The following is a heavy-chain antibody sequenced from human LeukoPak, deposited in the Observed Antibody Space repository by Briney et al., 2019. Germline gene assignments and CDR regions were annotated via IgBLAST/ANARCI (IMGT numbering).Heavy chain of an antibody. CDR2: VSVIGQT. Sequence: QPGGSLRLSCAASGFTFSSYAMSWVRQAPGKGLEWISTVSVIGQTYYADVVKGRFTISRDNSKNTVHLQMNSLRAEDTAAYYCAKGHRLCTSGNCNSQVDYWGHGTLVTISS. CDR1: GFTFSSYA. D-gene: IGHD2-15*01. J-gene: IGHJ4*01. CDR3: AKGHRLCTSGNCNSQVDY. V-gene: IGHV3-23*01.